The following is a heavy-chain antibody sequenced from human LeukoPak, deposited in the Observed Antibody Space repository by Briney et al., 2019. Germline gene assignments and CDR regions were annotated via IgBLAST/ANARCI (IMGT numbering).Heavy chain of an antibody. V-gene: IGHV3-30*02. Sequence: PGGSLRLSCAASGFTFSSYGIHWVRQAPGKGLEWVAFIRNDGSNKYYADSVKGRFTISRDNSKNTLYLQMKSLRAEDTAVYYCAKRDGFTIFGVVNYWGQGTLVTVSS. J-gene: IGHJ4*02. CDR3: AKRDGFTIFGVVNY. CDR2: IRNDGSNK. D-gene: IGHD3-3*01. CDR1: GFTFSSYG.